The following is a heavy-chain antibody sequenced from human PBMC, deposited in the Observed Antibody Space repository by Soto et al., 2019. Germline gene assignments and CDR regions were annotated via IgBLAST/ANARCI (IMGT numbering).Heavy chain of an antibody. CDR1: GETFTRYN. CDR3: ARVRGGGSEYFFDY. D-gene: IGHD2-15*01. Sequence: SVKVCCKASGETFTRYNVRWVRHAPGQGLEWMAIINPSGGTTYYVQKFEGRVTLTTDTSTSTVYMELSSLRSDDTAVYYCARVRGGGSEYFFDYWGQGTLVTVPQ. J-gene: IGHJ4*02. V-gene: IGHV1-46*01. CDR2: INPSGGTT.